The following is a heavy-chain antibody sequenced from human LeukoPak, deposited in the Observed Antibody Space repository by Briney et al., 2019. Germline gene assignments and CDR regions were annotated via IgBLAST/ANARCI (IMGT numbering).Heavy chain of an antibody. CDR3: AKAHCSSTSCSRADN. V-gene: IGHV3-23*01. CDR2: IGGSGGTT. CDR1: GLTFTRNA. Sequence: GGSLRLSCAASGLTFTRNAMAWVRQAPGEGVEWVSAIGGSGGTTLYADSVKARVTISRVQSTNTVYLQMNSLRADDTAVYYCAKAHCSSTSCSRADNWGQGTLVTVSS. J-gene: IGHJ4*02. D-gene: IGHD2-2*01.